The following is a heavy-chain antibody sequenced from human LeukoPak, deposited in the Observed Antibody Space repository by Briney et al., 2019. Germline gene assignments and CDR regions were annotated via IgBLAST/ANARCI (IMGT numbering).Heavy chain of an antibody. J-gene: IGHJ4*02. D-gene: IGHD3-10*01. V-gene: IGHV3-21*01. CDR2: ISSSSSYI. Sequence: GGSLRLSCAASGFTFSSYSMNWVRQAPGKGLEWVSSISSSSSYIYYADSVKGRFTISRDNAKNTLYLQMNSLRAEDTAVYYCASPSTLVRGVVGYWGQGTLVTVSS. CDR1: GFTFSSYS. CDR3: ASPSTLVRGVVGY.